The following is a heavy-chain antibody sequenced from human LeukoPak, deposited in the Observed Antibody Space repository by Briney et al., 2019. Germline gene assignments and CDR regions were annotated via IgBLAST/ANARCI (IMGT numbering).Heavy chain of an antibody. Sequence: ASVRVSCKASGYTFTSYGISWVRQAPGQGLEWMGWISAYNGNTNYAQTLQGRVTITTDKSTSTAYMELRSLRSDDTAVCYCARGLSYGSGSLWGQGTLVTVSS. CDR1: GYTFTSYG. V-gene: IGHV1-18*01. CDR2: ISAYNGNT. J-gene: IGHJ4*02. D-gene: IGHD3-10*01. CDR3: ARGLSYGSGSL.